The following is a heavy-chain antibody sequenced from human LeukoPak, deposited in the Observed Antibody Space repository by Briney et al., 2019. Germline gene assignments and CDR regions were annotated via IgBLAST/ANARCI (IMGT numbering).Heavy chain of an antibody. CDR1: GFTFSSYA. Sequence: PGGSLRPSCAASGFTFSSYAMSWVRQAPGKGLEWVSAISGSGGSTYYADSVKGRFTISRDNSKNTLYLQMNSLRAEDTAVYYCAKFSGGIKDTAMVTFYYYGMDVWGQGTTVTVSS. D-gene: IGHD5-18*01. CDR3: AKFSGGIKDTAMVTFYYYGMDV. CDR2: ISGSGGST. V-gene: IGHV3-23*01. J-gene: IGHJ6*02.